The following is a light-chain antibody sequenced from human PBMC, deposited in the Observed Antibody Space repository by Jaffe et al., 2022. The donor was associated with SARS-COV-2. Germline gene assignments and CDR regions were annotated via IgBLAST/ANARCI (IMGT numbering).Light chain of an antibody. V-gene: IGKV1-39*01. Sequence: DIQVTQSPSSLSASVGDRVTLTCRASQSVSGYLSWYQQKPGKAPNLLIYGASSLQSGVPSRFSGSGSGTDFTLTISSLQPEDFATYYCQQSYSIPYTFGQGTKLEI. CDR3: QQSYSIPYT. CDR2: GAS. J-gene: IGKJ2*01. CDR1: QSVSGY.